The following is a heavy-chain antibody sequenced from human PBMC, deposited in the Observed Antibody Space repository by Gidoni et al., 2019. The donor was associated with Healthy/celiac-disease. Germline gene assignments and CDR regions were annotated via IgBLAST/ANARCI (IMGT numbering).Heavy chain of an antibody. CDR3: ARGGSSGWYIAFDI. CDR2: TYYSGST. CDR1: GGSISSYY. Sequence: QVQLQESGPGLVKPSETLSLTCTVSGGSISSYYWSWIRQPPGKGLEWIGYTYYSGSTNYNPSLKSRVTISVDTSKNQFSLKLSSVTAADTAVYYCARGGSSGWYIAFDIWGQGTMVTVSS. D-gene: IGHD6-19*01. J-gene: IGHJ3*02. V-gene: IGHV4-59*01.